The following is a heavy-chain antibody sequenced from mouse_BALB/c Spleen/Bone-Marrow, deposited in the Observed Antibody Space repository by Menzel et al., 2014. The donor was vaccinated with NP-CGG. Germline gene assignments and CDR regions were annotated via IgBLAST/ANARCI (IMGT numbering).Heavy chain of an antibody. CDR3: ARGNGFAY. CDR1: GFTFSSYT. V-gene: IGHV5-12-2*01. J-gene: IGHJ3*01. Sequence: EVQLVESGGGLVQPGGSLKLSCAASGFTFSSYTMSWVRQTPEKRPDWVAYISNGGGSTYYPDTVKGRFTISRDSAKNTLYLQMSSLKSEDTAMYYCARGNGFAYWGQGTLVTVSA. CDR2: ISNGGGST.